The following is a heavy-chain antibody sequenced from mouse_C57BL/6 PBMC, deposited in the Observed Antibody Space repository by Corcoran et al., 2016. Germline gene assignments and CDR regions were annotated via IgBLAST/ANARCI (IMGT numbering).Heavy chain of an antibody. CDR2: INTYSGVP. CDR1: GYTFTTYG. V-gene: IGHV9-3*01. D-gene: IGHD4-1*02. Sequence: QIQLVQSGPELKKPGETVKISCKASGYTFTTYGMSWVKQAPGKGLKWMGWINTYSGVPTYADDFKGRFAFSLETSASTAYLQINNLKNEDTATYFCARWGATGTGDYWGQGTTLTVSS. CDR3: ARWGATGTGDY. J-gene: IGHJ2*01.